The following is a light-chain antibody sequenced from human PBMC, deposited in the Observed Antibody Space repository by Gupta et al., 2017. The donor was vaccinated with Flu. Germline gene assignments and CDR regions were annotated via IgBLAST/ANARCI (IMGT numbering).Light chain of an antibody. Sequence: TSRTSTTGVSGTFDLVSWYRQLPGQAPKLVIYEVYKRPPGVSDRFSGSKSGKTVSLNISGVQTEDEADYYCCSYEGSRTFVIFGGGPKLTVL. CDR2: EVY. CDR3: CSYEGSRTFVI. CDR1: TGVSGTFDL. J-gene: IGLJ2*01. V-gene: IGLV2-23*02.